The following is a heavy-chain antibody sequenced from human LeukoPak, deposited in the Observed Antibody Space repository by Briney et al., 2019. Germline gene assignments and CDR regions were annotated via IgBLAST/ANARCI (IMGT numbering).Heavy chain of an antibody. CDR1: GGFISNYY. V-gene: IGHV4-4*07. CDR3: ARDGSIAARLLYWFDP. CDR2: IYTSGSA. Sequence: PSETLSLTCTVSGGFISNYYWSWIRQPAGKGLEWIGRIYTSGSANYNPSLKSRVTMSVDTSKNQFSLKLNSVTAADTAMYYCARDGSIAARLLYWFDPWGQGTLVTVSS. D-gene: IGHD6-6*01. J-gene: IGHJ5*02.